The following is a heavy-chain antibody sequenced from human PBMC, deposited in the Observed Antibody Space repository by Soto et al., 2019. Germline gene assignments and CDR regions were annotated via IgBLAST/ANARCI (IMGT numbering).Heavy chain of an antibody. CDR1: GFTVSSNY. V-gene: IGHV3-53*04. Sequence: GGSLRLSCAASGFTVSSNYMSWVRQAPGKGLEWVSVIYSGGSTYYADSVKGRFTISRHNSKNTLYLQMNSLRAEDTAVYYCARHLGYCSGGSCYEAYFDYWGQGTLVTVSS. D-gene: IGHD2-15*01. J-gene: IGHJ4*02. CDR3: ARHLGYCSGGSCYEAYFDY. CDR2: IYSGGST.